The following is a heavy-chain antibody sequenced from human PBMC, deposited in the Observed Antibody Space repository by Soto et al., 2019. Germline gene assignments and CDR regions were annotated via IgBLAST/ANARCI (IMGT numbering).Heavy chain of an antibody. J-gene: IGHJ6*02. CDR1: GFTFSDFA. V-gene: IGHV3-23*01. CDR2: LDGAGGST. Sequence: VGSLRLSSLASGFTFSDFAMTWVRHVPGRGLEWVASLDGAGGSTYYAESVRGRFSISRDNSQNTLFLQMKRLTVDDTAIYYCAAPRDEYGSGVSWFTYGMDIWGQGTTVTVSS. CDR3: AAPRDEYGSGVSWFTYGMDI. D-gene: IGHD3-10*01.